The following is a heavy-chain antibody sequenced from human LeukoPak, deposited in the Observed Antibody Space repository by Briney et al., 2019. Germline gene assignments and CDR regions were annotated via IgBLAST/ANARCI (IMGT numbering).Heavy chain of an antibody. CDR2: ISGSGGST. J-gene: IGHJ3*02. Sequence: PGGSLRLSCAASGFTFSSYAMSWVRQAPGKGLEWVSAISGSGGSTYDAASVRGRFTISRDNSKNTLYLQMNSLRAEDTAVYYCAKDRAITMVRGVITDAFDIWGQGTMVTVSS. D-gene: IGHD3-10*01. V-gene: IGHV3-23*01. CDR1: GFTFSSYA. CDR3: AKDRAITMVRGVITDAFDI.